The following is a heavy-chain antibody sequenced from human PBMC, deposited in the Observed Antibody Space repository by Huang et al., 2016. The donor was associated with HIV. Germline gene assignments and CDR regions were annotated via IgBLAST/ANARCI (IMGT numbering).Heavy chain of an antibody. J-gene: IGHJ4*02. Sequence: QVQLVESGGGVVQPGRSLRISCAASGFTFSSYGMHWVRQAQGKGLEWVAVISYDAKTKYYADSVKGRFSISRDNSKTTVYLQLNSLRVEDTAVYYCAKGGLAAAVLDFWGQGTLVTVSS. D-gene: IGHD6-13*01. V-gene: IGHV3-30*18. CDR1: GFTFSSYG. CDR2: ISYDAKTK. CDR3: AKGGLAAAVLDF.